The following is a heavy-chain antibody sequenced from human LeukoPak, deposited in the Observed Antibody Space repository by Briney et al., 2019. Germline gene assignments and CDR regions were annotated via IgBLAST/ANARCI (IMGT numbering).Heavy chain of an antibody. CDR1: GFTFSTYS. J-gene: IGHJ3*02. Sequence: GGSLRLSCAASGFTFSTYSMNWVRQAPGKGLEWVSAISGSGGSTYYADSVKGRFTISRDNSKNTLYLQMNSLRAEDTAVYYCANGLRFIPPDIWGQGTMVTVSS. CDR3: ANGLRFIPPDI. CDR2: ISGSGGST. D-gene: IGHD3-3*01. V-gene: IGHV3-23*01.